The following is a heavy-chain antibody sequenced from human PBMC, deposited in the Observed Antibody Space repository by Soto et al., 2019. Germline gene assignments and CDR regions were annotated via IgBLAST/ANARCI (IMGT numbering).Heavy chain of an antibody. D-gene: IGHD1-1*01. CDR2: IYYSGST. CDR1: GGSISSGGYY. CDR3: ARDTTGTRVYYYGMDV. J-gene: IGHJ6*02. Sequence: QVQLQESGPGLVKPSQTLSLTCTVSGGSISSGGYYCSWIRQHPGKGLEWIGYIYYSGSTYYNPSLKSRVTISVDTSKNQFSLKLSSVTAADTAVYYCARDTTGTRVYYYGMDVWGQGTTVTVSS. V-gene: IGHV4-31*03.